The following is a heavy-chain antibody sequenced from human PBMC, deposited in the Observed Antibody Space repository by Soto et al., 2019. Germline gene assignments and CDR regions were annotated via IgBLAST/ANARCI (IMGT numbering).Heavy chain of an antibody. CDR2: ISYDGSNK. V-gene: IGHV3-30-3*01. CDR1: GFTFSSYA. CDR3: AREDYDSIPLDY. D-gene: IGHD3-22*01. Sequence: QVQLVESGGGVVQPGRSLRLSCAASGFTFSSYAMHWVRQAPGKGLEWVAVISYDGSNKYYADSVKGRFTISRDNSKNTLYLQMNSLRAEDTAVYYCAREDYDSIPLDYWGQGTLVTVSS. J-gene: IGHJ4*02.